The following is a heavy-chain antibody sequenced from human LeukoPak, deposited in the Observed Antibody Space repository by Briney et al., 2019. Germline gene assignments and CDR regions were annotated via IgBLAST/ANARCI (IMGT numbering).Heavy chain of an antibody. D-gene: IGHD3-22*01. J-gene: IGHJ4*02. V-gene: IGHV1-2*02. CDR1: GYTFTGYY. Sequence: ASVKVSCTASGYTFTGYYMHWVRQAPGQGLEWMGWINPNSGGTNYAQKFQGRVTMTRDTSVSTAYMELSRLRSDDTAVYYCARELIDSSGDYWGQGTLVTFSS. CDR3: ARELIDSSGDY. CDR2: INPNSGGT.